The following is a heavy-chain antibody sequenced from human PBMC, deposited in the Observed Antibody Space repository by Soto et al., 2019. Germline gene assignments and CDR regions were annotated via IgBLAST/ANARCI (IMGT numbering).Heavy chain of an antibody. CDR3: AREGELGFGDHYQYGMDV. J-gene: IGHJ6*02. D-gene: IGHD3-3*01. Sequence: QVQLVQSGAEVRKPGASVKVSCKASGYTFLNYGISWVRQAPGQGLEWMGWISPYNGNTNYGEKLQGRVTMTTDTSANTAYMELRSLRSDDTAVYYCAREGELGFGDHYQYGMDVWGQGTTVTVSS. CDR2: ISPYNGNT. V-gene: IGHV1-18*01. CDR1: GYTFLNYG.